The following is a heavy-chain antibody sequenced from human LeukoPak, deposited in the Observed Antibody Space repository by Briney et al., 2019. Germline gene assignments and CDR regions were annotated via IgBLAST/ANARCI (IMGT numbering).Heavy chain of an antibody. CDR1: GFTFSSHG. CDR3: AKSSSGGWYLLGDAFDI. D-gene: IGHD6-19*01. Sequence: GGSLILSCAASGFTFSSHGIHWVRQAPGKGLEWVAVISYAGSDKYYADSVKGRFTISRDNSKNTLYLQMNSLRAEDTAVYYCAKSSSGGWYLLGDAFDIWGQGTMVTVFS. V-gene: IGHV3-30*18. J-gene: IGHJ3*02. CDR2: ISYAGSDK.